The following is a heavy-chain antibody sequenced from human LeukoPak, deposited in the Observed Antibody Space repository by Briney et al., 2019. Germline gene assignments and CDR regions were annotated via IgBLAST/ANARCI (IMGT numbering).Heavy chain of an antibody. CDR2: INPSGGST. D-gene: IGHD1-26*01. J-gene: IGHJ5*02. CDR3: ARDGPATATTANGGFDP. Sequence: GASVKVSCKASGYTFTSYYMHWVRQAPGHGLEWMGIINPSGGSTSYAQKFQGRVTMTRDTSTSTVYMELSSLRSEDTAVYYRARDGPATATTANGGFDPWGQGTLVTVSS. V-gene: IGHV1-46*01. CDR1: GYTFTSYY.